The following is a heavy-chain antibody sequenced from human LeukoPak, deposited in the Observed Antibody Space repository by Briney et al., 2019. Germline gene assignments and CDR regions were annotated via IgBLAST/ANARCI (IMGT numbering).Heavy chain of an antibody. Sequence: PSETLSLTCTVSGYSVSSGYYWGWIRQPPGKGLEWIGSFYHGGSTYYNPSLKSRVTISVDTSKNQFSLKLNSVTAADTAVYYCASRIAAAGTDYWGQGTLVTVSS. J-gene: IGHJ4*02. D-gene: IGHD6-13*01. CDR1: GYSVSSGYY. CDR3: ASRIAAAGTDY. V-gene: IGHV4-38-2*02. CDR2: FYHGGST.